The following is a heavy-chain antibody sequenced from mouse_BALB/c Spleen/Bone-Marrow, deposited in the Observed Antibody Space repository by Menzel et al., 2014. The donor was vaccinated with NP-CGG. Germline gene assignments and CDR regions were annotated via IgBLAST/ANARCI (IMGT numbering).Heavy chain of an antibody. J-gene: IGHJ2*01. CDR2: MSYSGGT. CDR3: ARKFYYFDY. CDR1: GYSITSDYA. V-gene: IGHV3-2*02. Sequence: EVQLQQSGPGLVKPSQSLSLTCTVTGYSITSDYAWNWIRQFPGNKLEWMGSMSYSGGTDYNPTLKSRFSITRDTSKNQFFLQLNSVTAEDTATYYCARKFYYFDYWGHGTTLTVSS.